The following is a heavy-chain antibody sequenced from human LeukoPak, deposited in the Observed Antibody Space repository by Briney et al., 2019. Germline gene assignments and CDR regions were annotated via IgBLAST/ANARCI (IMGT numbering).Heavy chain of an antibody. J-gene: IGHJ4*02. CDR3: ASTLGSSWQSGF. CDR1: GGSISSYH. D-gene: IGHD6-13*01. Sequence: SETLSLTCIVSGGSISSYHWTWIRQPPGKGLEWIGYIYYSGSTDYNPSLKSRVTISVDTSKNQFSLRLSSVTAADTAVYYCASTLGSSWQSGFWGQGTQVTVSS. CDR2: IYYSGST. V-gene: IGHV4-59*08.